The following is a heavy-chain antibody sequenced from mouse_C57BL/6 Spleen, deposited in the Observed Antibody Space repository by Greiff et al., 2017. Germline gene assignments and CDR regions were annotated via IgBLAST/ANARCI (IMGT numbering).Heavy chain of an antibody. CDR3: ASTTIVAFDY. V-gene: IGHV5-6*02. J-gene: IGHJ2*01. Sequence: DVKLVESGGDLVKPGGSLKLSCAASGFTFSSYGMSWVRQTPDHRLEWVATISSGGSYTYYPDSVKGRFTISRDKAKNTLYLRMSSLKSEDTAMYYCASTTIVAFDYWGQGTTLTVSS. CDR1: GFTFSSYG. D-gene: IGHD1-1*01. CDR2: ISSGGSYT.